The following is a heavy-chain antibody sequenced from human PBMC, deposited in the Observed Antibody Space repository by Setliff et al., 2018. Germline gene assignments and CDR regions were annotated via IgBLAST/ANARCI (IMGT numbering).Heavy chain of an antibody. CDR3: ARGPGAATGEGFDI. V-gene: IGHV4-4*07. CDR1: GGSISGYY. D-gene: IGHD7-27*01. Sequence: SETLSLTCTVSGGSISGYYWTWIRQPAGKGLEWIGRMYGNSNYNPSLKSRVTMSIDTSMNKFSLKLSSVTAADTAVYYCARGPGAATGEGFDIWGQGTMVTVSS. J-gene: IGHJ3*02. CDR2: MYGNS.